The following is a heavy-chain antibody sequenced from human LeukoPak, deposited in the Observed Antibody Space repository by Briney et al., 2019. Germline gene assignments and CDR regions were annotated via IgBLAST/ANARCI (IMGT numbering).Heavy chain of an antibody. CDR3: ARDRAVYRYYYGMDV. CDR2: ISYDGSNK. CDR1: GFTFSSYG. J-gene: IGHJ6*02. Sequence: PGGSLRLSCAASGFTFSSYGMHWVRQAPGKGLEWVAVISYDGSNKYYADSVKGRFTISRDNSKNTLYLQMNSLRAEDTAVYYCARDRAVYRYYYGMDVWGQGTTVTVSS. V-gene: IGHV3-30*03. D-gene: IGHD1-14*01.